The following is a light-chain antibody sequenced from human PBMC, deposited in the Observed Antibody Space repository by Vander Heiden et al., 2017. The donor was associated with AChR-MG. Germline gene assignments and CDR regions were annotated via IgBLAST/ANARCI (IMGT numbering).Light chain of an antibody. CDR1: NIGRKS. Sequence: SYVLTQPPSVSVAPGQTATITCGGDNIGRKSVPWYQQRPGQAPVGVVYDDSDRLSGIPERFSGSNSGNTATLTISRIEAGDEADYYCQVWDNSSDQGVFGGGTKLTVL. V-gene: IGLV3-21*02. CDR3: QVWDNSSDQGV. J-gene: IGLJ2*01. CDR2: DDS.